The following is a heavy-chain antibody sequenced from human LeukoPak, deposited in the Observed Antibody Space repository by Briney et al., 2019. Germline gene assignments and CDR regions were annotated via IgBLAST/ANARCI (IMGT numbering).Heavy chain of an antibody. J-gene: IGHJ4*02. Sequence: SETLSLTCTVSGVSITSEIWWSWVRQPPGKGLEWIGEIHHGGTTAFKPSLKSRVSMSVDTSKNHFSLRLSSVTAADTAVYYCARGGNWDFDYWGQGVLVFVSS. CDR1: GVSITSEIW. CDR2: IHHGGTT. D-gene: IGHD7-27*01. CDR3: ARGGNWDFDY. V-gene: IGHV4-4*02.